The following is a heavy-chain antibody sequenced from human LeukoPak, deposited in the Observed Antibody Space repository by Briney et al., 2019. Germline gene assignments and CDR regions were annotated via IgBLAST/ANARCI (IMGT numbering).Heavy chain of an antibody. J-gene: IGHJ6*02. D-gene: IGHD7-27*01. CDR1: GGSIRTYY. CDR2: IYYVGSP. CDR3: ARSLGRGSYYYYYGLDV. Sequence: SETLSLTCTASGGSIRTYYLSWVRQPPGKGLEWIGYIYYVGSPNYNPSLKSRVTISVDTSKKQFSLTLSSVTEADTAVYYCARSLGRGSYYYYYGLDVSGQGTTVTVSS. V-gene: IGHV4-59*01.